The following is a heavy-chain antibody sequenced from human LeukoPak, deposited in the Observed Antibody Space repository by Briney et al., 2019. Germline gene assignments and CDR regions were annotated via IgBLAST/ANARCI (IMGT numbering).Heavy chain of an antibody. V-gene: IGHV3-74*01. CDR3: ARDPLWMVWGGVYYYYYGMDV. J-gene: IGHJ6*02. CDR1: GFTFSSYW. Sequence: PGGSLRLSCAASGFTFSSYWMHWVRQAPGKGLVWVSRINSDGSSTSYADSVKGRFTISRDNAKNTLYLQMNSLRAEDTAVYYCARDPLWMVWGGVYYYYYGMDVWGQGTTVTVSS. CDR2: INSDGSST. D-gene: IGHD3-10*01.